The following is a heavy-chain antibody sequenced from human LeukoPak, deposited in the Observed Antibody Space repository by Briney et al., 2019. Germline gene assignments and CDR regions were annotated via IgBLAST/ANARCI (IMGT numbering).Heavy chain of an antibody. D-gene: IGHD1-14*01. J-gene: IGHJ4*02. Sequence: GGSLRLSCAASGFTFSNYPMNWVRQAPGKGLEWVSSIVSSSSYIYYADSVKGRFTISRDNAKNSLFLQMTSLRAEDTAVYYCARDGILDYWGQGTLVTVSS. CDR1: GFTFSNYP. CDR2: IVSSSSYI. V-gene: IGHV3-21*01. CDR3: ARDGILDY.